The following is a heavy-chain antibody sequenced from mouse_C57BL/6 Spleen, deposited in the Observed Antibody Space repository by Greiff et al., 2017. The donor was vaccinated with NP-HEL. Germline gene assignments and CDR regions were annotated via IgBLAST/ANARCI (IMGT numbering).Heavy chain of an antibody. J-gene: IGHJ1*03. V-gene: IGHV5-4*03. Sequence: EVKLVESGGGLVKPGGSLKLSCAASGFTFSSYAMSWVRQTPEKRLEWVATISDGGSYTYYPDDVEGRFTISRDNAKNNLYLQMSHLKSEDTAMYYCARGGYYYGSSDVGRYFDVWGTGTTVTVSS. CDR3: ARGGYYYGSSDVGRYFDV. CDR2: ISDGGSYT. CDR1: GFTFSSYA. D-gene: IGHD1-1*01.